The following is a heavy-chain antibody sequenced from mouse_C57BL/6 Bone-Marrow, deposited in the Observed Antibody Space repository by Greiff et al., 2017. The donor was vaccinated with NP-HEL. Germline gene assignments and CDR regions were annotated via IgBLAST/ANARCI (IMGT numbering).Heavy chain of an antibody. D-gene: IGHD1-1*01. CDR3: ASSFTTVAPAWFAY. J-gene: IGHJ3*01. V-gene: IGHV1-82*01. CDR2: IYPGDGDT. Sequence: QVQLQQSGPELVKPGASVKISCKASGYAFSSSWMNWVKQRPGKGLEWIGRIYPGDGDTNYNGKFKGKATLTADKSSSTAYMQLSSLTSEDSAVYFCASSFTTVAPAWFAYWGQGTLVTVSA. CDR1: GYAFSSSW.